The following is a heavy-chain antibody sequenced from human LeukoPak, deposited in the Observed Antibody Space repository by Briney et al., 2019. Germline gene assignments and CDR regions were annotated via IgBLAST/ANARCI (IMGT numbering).Heavy chain of an antibody. D-gene: IGHD1-1*01. V-gene: IGHV3-21*01. CDR3: ARSPGATWSFDY. CDR1: GFSFDTYS. Sequence: GGSLRLSCAASGFSFDTYSMNWVRQAPGKGLEWVSSISSSSYIYYADSVKGRVTISRDNAKNSLYLQMNSLRADDTAVYYCARSPGATWSFDYWGQGTLVTVSS. CDR2: ISSSSYI. J-gene: IGHJ4*02.